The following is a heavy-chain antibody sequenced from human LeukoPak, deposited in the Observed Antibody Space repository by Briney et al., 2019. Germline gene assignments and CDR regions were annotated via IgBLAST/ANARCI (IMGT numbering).Heavy chain of an antibody. J-gene: IGHJ3*02. Sequence: PSETLSLTCTVSGGSISSSSYYWGWIRQPPGKGLEWIGSLYYSGSTYYNPSLKSRVTISVDTSKKQFSLKLSSATAADTAVYYCARALEGYCSGGSCYPDAFDIWGQGTTVTVSS. CDR3: ARALEGYCSGGSCYPDAFDI. CDR1: GGSISSSSYY. D-gene: IGHD2-15*01. V-gene: IGHV4-39*07. CDR2: LYYSGST.